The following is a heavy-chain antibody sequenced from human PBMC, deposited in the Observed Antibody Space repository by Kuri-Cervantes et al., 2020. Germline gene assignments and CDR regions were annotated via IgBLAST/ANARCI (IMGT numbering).Heavy chain of an antibody. CDR1: DYTLTGYG. Sequence: ASVKVSCKAFDYTLTGYGISWLRQAPGQGLEWMAWISPYNGNTLYEQNFKGRVSVTADTSTNTAYMEVRSLRSDDTAVYYCARGPRGFSSRRYYFDFWGQGTLVTVSS. CDR3: ARGPRGFSSRRYYFDF. D-gene: IGHD2-2*01. CDR2: ISPYNGNT. V-gene: IGHV1-18*01. J-gene: IGHJ4*02.